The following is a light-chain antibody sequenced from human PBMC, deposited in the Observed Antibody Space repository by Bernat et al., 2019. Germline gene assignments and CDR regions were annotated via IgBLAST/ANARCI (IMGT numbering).Light chain of an antibody. CDR1: QSVFYSSNNKNY. CDR2: WAS. Sequence: DIVMTQSPDSLAVSLGERATINCKSSQSVFYSSNNKNYLAWYQQKPRQPPKLLISWASTRESGVPDRFSGSGSGTDFTLTISSLQAEDVAVYYCHQFYSSRTFGQGTKVEI. V-gene: IGKV4-1*01. CDR3: HQFYSSRT. J-gene: IGKJ1*01.